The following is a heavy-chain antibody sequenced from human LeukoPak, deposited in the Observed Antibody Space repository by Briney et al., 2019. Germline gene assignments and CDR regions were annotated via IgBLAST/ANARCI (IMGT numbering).Heavy chain of an antibody. V-gene: IGHV3-21*01. Sequence: GGSLRLSCAASGFTFSTYTMNWVRQAPGKGLEWLSSISSSSDYIYYADSVKGRFTISRDNAKNSLYLQMNSLRADDTAVYYCARRAGDSSLQWGFEFWGQGTLVTVSS. CDR3: ARRAGDSSLQWGFEF. CDR1: GFTFSTYT. CDR2: ISSSSDYI. J-gene: IGHJ4*02. D-gene: IGHD2-21*02.